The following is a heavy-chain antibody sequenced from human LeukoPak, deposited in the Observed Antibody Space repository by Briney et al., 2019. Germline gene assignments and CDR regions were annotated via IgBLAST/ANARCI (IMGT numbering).Heavy chain of an antibody. CDR1: GGTFSSYA. CDR3: ARDGSYNTPFDY. Sequence: ASVKVSCKASGGTFSSYAISWVRQAPGQGLEWMGGIIPIFGTANYAQKFQGRVTITADESTSTAYMELSSLRSEDTAVYYCARDGSYNTPFDYWGQGTLVTVSS. J-gene: IGHJ4*02. CDR2: IIPIFGTA. D-gene: IGHD1-26*01. V-gene: IGHV1-69*13.